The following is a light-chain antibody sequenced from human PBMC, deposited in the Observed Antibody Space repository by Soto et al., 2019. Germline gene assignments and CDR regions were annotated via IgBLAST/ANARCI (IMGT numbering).Light chain of an antibody. CDR3: QQYNYWPIT. J-gene: IGKJ5*01. Sequence: EVGMTQSPATLSVSPGERVTLSCRSSQSVADNLAWFQQKPGQGPRLLIYGASTRATGIPARFSGSGSETDFTLTVSSLRSEDSAVYYCQQYNYWPITFGQGTRLEI. CDR1: QSVADN. CDR2: GAS. V-gene: IGKV3-15*01.